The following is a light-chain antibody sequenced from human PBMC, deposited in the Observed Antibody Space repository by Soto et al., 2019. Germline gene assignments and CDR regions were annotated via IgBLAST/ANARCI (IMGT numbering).Light chain of an antibody. CDR1: QSVSSY. J-gene: IGKJ5*01. V-gene: IGKV3-11*01. CDR2: DAS. CDR3: QQRSNWPLT. Sequence: EIVLTQSPATLSLSPWERATLSCRASQSVSSYLAWYQQKPGQAPRLLIYDASTRATGIPARFSGSGSGTDFTLTSSSLEPEDVAVYYWQQRSNWPLTFGQVTQLEIK.